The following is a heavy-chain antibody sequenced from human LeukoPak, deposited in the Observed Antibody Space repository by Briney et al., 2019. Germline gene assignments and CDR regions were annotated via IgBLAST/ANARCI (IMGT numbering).Heavy chain of an antibody. CDR3: ARGFGSSGYYYVAGYYFDY. J-gene: IGHJ4*02. V-gene: IGHV1-2*02. CDR1: GYTFTGYY. CDR2: INPNSGGT. Sequence: ASVKVSCKASGYTFTGYYMHWVRQAPGQGLEWMGWINPNSGGTNYAQKFQGRVTMTRDTSKNQFSLKLSSVTAADTAVYYCARGFGSSGYYYVAGYYFDYWGQGTLVTVSS. D-gene: IGHD3-22*01.